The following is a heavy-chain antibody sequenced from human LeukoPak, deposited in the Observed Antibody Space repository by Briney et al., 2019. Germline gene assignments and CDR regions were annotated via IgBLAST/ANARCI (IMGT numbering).Heavy chain of an antibody. CDR3: ARDADYDSSGS. Sequence: GGSLRLSCAASGFTFSSYSMNWVRQAPGKGLEWVSYISSSSSTIYYADSVKGRFTISRDNAKNSLYLQMNSLRAEDTAVYYCARDADYDSSGSWGQGTLVTVSS. CDR1: GFTFSSYS. V-gene: IGHV3-48*04. CDR2: ISSSSSTI. D-gene: IGHD3-22*01. J-gene: IGHJ5*02.